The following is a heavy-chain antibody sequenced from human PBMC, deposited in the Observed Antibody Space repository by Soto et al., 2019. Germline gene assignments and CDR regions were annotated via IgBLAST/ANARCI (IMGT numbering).Heavy chain of an antibody. J-gene: IGHJ4*02. Sequence: LSVLSSVFIFNILNINWSGRAPGRGLEWVASISVSGDNIYYGDSMQGRFTISRDNSKRSVFMDLKSLRVEDTDVYYCERDMGILKSIFDYCGKGTMVTASS. V-gene: IGHV3-21*01. D-gene: IGHD6-13*01. CDR3: ERDMGILKSIFDY. CDR1: VFIFNILN. CDR2: ISVSGDNI.